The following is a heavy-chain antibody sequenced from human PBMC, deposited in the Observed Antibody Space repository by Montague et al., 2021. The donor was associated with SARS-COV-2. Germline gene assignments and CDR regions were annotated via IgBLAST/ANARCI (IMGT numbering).Heavy chain of an antibody. CDR3: ARHGPYYEISTGYFRPYYFDH. CDR1: GGSFSGYY. CDR2: INHSGST. D-gene: IGHD3-9*01. J-gene: IGHJ4*02. V-gene: IGHV4-34*01. Sequence: SETLSLTCAVYGGSFSGYYWSWIRQPPGKGLEWIGEINHSGSTNYNPSLKSRVTISADRSKNRFSLNLGSVTASDTAVYYCARHGPYYEISTGYFRPYYFDHWGQGSLVTVAS.